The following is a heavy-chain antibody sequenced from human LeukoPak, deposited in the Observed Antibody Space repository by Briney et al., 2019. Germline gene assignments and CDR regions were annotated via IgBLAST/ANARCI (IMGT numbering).Heavy chain of an antibody. CDR3: AKVTRGTYYDILTGYYNYYYYMDV. Sequence: GGSLRLSCAASGFTFSSYGMSWVRQAPGKGLEWVSAISGSGGSTYYADSVKGRFTISRDNSKNTLYLQMNSLRAEDTAVYHCAKVTRGTYYDILTGYYNYYYYMDVWGKGTTVTISS. CDR2: ISGSGGST. J-gene: IGHJ6*03. CDR1: GFTFSSYG. D-gene: IGHD3-9*01. V-gene: IGHV3-23*01.